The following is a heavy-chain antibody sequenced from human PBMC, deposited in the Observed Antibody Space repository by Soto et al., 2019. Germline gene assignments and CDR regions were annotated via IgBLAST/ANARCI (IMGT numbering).Heavy chain of an antibody. Sequence: QVQLVQSGAEVKKPGASVKLSCKASGFTFTSYAMHWVRQAPGQRLEWVGWINSGNGNTKYSQKFQGRVTITRDTSASIVYMELSSLRSEDTAVYFCARDKGYYGFEGWFDPWGQGTLVTVSS. CDR3: ARDKGYYGFEGWFDP. CDR1: GFTFTSYA. D-gene: IGHD3-10*01. V-gene: IGHV1-3*01. J-gene: IGHJ5*02. CDR2: INSGNGNT.